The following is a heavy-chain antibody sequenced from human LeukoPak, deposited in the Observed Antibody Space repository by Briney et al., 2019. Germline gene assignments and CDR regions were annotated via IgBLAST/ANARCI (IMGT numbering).Heavy chain of an antibody. V-gene: IGHV4-4*07. J-gene: IGHJ4*02. CDR2: IYTSGST. CDR1: GGSFSSYY. Sequence: ETLSLTCTVSGGSFSSYYWSWVRQPAGKGLEWIARIYTSGSTNYNPSLKSRVTMSVDRAKNQLSLKMSSVTAADTAVYYCANGATIFGVVIRVASWGQGTLVTVSS. D-gene: IGHD3-3*01. CDR3: ANGATIFGVVIRVAS.